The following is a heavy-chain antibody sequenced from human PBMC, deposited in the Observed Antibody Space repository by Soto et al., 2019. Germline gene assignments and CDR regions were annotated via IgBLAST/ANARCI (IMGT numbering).Heavy chain of an antibody. CDR1: GFTFSNAW. D-gene: IGHD1-7*01. CDR2: IKSKTDGGTT. Sequence: EVQLVESGGGLVKPGGSLRLSYAASGFTFSNAWMSWVRQAPGKGLEWVGRIKSKTDGGTTDYAAPVKGRFTISRDDSKNTLYLQMNSLKTEDTAVYYCTTDAWNSYYYYYMDVWGKGTTVTVSS. J-gene: IGHJ6*03. CDR3: TTDAWNSYYYYYMDV. V-gene: IGHV3-15*01.